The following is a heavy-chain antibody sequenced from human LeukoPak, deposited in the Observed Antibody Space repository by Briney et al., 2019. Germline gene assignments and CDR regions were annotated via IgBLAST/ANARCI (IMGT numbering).Heavy chain of an antibody. CDR2: ISAGGDT. CDR1: GFTLSSYG. D-gene: IGHD6-19*01. CDR3: AKARVPGGQWLASY. V-gene: IGHV3-23*01. Sequence: PGGSLRLSCAASGFTLSSYGMSWVRQAPGKGLEWVSTISAGGDTYYADSVKGRFTISRDNSKNTLYLQMNSLRAEDTAVYYCAKARVPGGQWLASYWGQGTLVTVSS. J-gene: IGHJ4*02.